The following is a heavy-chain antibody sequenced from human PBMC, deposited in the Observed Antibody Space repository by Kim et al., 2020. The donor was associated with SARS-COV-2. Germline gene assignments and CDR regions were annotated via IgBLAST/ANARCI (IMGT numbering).Heavy chain of an antibody. J-gene: IGHJ4*02. CDR3: ARDLSSSWDRGSYFDY. D-gene: IGHD6-13*01. V-gene: IGHV1-2*02. Sequence: KFQGRVTMTRDTSISTAYMELSRLRSDDTAVYYCARDLSSSWDRGSYFDYWGQGTLVTVSS.